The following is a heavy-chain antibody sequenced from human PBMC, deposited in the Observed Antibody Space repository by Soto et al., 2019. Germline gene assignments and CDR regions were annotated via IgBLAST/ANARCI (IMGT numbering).Heavy chain of an antibody. CDR2: ISGKNGKT. Sequence: QVQLVQSGPEVKKTGASVKVACKASGYTFTTQAISWVRQAPGQGLEWVGWISGKNGKTNYARRFQGRVTMTTDAGTSTAYMELRSLRPDDTAVYYCARFSEPPLDAFEVWDQGTMVNVSS. CDR1: GYTFTTQA. V-gene: IGHV1-18*01. D-gene: IGHD6-25*01. J-gene: IGHJ3*01. CDR3: ARFSEPPLDAFEV.